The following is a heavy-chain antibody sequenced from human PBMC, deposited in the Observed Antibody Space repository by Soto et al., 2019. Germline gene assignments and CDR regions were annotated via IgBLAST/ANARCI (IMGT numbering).Heavy chain of an antibody. CDR2: IYYSGST. D-gene: IGHD4-17*01. Sequence: QVQLQESGPGLVKPSQTLSLTCTVSGGSISSGDYYWSWIRQPPGKGLEWIGYIYYSGSTYYNPSLQSRVTISVDTSKNQFSLKLSSVTAADTAVYYCARDDSYGNSRQWGFDPWGQGTLVTVSS. J-gene: IGHJ5*02. CDR1: GGSISSGDYY. V-gene: IGHV4-30-4*01. CDR3: ARDDSYGNSRQWGFDP.